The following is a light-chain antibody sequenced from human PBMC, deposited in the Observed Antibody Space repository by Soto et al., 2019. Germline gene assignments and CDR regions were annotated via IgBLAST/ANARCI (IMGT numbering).Light chain of an antibody. CDR2: DAS. Sequence: IVLTQSPATLSLSPGERATLSCRASQSVSSYLAWYQQKPGQAPRLLIYDASNRATGIPARFSGSGSGTDFTLTIRRLEPEDFAVYFCQQYGTSPLTFGGGTKVDIK. CDR1: QSVSSY. J-gene: IGKJ4*01. CDR3: QQYGTSPLT. V-gene: IGKV3-11*01.